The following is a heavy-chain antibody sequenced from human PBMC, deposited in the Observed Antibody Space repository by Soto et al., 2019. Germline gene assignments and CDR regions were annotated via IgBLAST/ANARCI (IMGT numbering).Heavy chain of an antibody. CDR3: ARHLPYCGGDCYSLDY. Sequence: SETLPLTCTVSGGSISSDYWSWIRQPPGKGLEWIGYIYYSASTNYSPSLKSRVTISVDTSKNQFSLNLSSVTAADTAVYYCARHLPYCGGDCYSLDYWGQGTLVTVS. CDR2: IYYSAST. D-gene: IGHD2-21*02. V-gene: IGHV4-59*08. CDR1: GGSISSDY. J-gene: IGHJ4*02.